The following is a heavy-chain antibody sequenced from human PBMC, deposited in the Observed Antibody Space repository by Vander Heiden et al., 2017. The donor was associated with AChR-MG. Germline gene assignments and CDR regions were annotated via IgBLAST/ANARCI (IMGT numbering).Heavy chain of an antibody. CDR1: GFTLGSYS. Sequence: EVQLVESGGGLVKPGGSLRPSCAASGFTLGSYSMNWVRQAPGKGLQWVSAISSSSSYIYYADSVKGRFTISRDNAKNSLYLQMNSLRAEDTAVYYCARGHYYGSGSYSSYWGQGTLVTVSS. D-gene: IGHD3-10*01. CDR2: ISSSSSYI. J-gene: IGHJ4*02. V-gene: IGHV3-21*01. CDR3: ARGHYYGSGSYSSY.